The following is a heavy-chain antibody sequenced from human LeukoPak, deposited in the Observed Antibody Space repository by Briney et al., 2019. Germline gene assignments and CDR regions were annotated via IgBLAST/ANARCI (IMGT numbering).Heavy chain of an antibody. D-gene: IGHD3-16*01. Sequence: SETLSLTCAVYGRSFSCYYWSWIRQPPGKGLEWIGEINHSGSTNYNPSLKSRVTISVDTSKNQFSLKLSSVTAADTAVYYCARGLYDYVWGSYPAYFDYWGQGTLVTVSS. CDR1: GRSFSCYY. V-gene: IGHV4-34*01. CDR3: ARGLYDYVWGSYPAYFDY. J-gene: IGHJ4*02. CDR2: INHSGST.